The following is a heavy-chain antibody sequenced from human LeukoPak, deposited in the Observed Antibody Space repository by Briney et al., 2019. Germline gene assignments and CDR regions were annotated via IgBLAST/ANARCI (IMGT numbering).Heavy chain of an antibody. V-gene: IGHV4-59*08. Sequence: PSENLSLTCTVSGGSISSYYWSWIRQPPGKGLEWIGYIYYSGSTNYNPSLKSRVTISVDTSKNQFSLKLSSVTAADTAVYYCARQYYYYYMDVWGKGTTVTVSS. CDR1: GGSISSYY. CDR3: ARQYYYYYMDV. J-gene: IGHJ6*03. CDR2: IYYSGST.